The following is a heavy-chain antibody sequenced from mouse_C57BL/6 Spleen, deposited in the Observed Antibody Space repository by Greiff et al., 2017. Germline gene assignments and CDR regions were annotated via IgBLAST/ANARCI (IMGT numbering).Heavy chain of an antibody. J-gene: IGHJ4*01. Sequence: VQLQQSGPGLVQPSQSLSITCTVSGFSLTSYGVRWVSQSPGKGLEWLGGIWSGGSTDYNADFISRRSISKDNSKSQVFFKMNSLQADDTAIYYCARTYGYVPLFYAMDYWGQGTSVTVSS. CDR3: ARTYGYVPLFYAMDY. D-gene: IGHD2-2*01. V-gene: IGHV2-2*01. CDR2: IWSGGST. CDR1: GFSLTSYG.